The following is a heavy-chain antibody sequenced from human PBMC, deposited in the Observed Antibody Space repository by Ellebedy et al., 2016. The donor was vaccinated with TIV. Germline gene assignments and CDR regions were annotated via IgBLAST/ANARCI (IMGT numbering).Heavy chain of an antibody. CDR2: VIPVFGTV. J-gene: IGHJ4*02. V-gene: IGHV1-69*13. CDR3: ARVLYDYIWGSYREFDY. D-gene: IGHD3-16*02. CDR1: GGTFSNYA. Sequence: ASVKVSCXASGGTFSNYAISWVRQALGQGLEWMGRVIPVFGTVNYTQKYQARVTISADESTSTAYMELSSLRSEDTAVYYCARVLYDYIWGSYREFDYWGQGTLVTVSS.